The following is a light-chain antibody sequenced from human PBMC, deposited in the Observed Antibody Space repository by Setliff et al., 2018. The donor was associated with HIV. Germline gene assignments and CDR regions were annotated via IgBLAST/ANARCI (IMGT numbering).Light chain of an antibody. J-gene: IGLJ1*01. V-gene: IGLV2-11*01. CDR3: CANAATPTFYV. Sequence: QSALTQPRSVSGSPGQSITISCTGSSSDFGVYDYVSWYHQQPGRAPKLIIYDVSKRPPGVPDRFSGSKSGNTASLTISGLQADDEGDYYCCANAATPTFYVFGTGTKVPS. CDR1: SSDFGVYDY. CDR2: DVS.